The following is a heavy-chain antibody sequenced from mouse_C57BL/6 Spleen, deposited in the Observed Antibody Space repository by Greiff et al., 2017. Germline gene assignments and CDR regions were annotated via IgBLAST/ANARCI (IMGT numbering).Heavy chain of an antibody. CDR2: IYPGDGDT. Sequence: VQLQQSGPELVKPGASVKISCKASGYAFSSPWMNWVKQRPGKGLEWIGRIYPGDGDTNYNGKFKGKATLTADKSSSTAYMQLSSLTSEDSAVYFCARKTYYSNYPYAMDYWGQGTSVTVSS. D-gene: IGHD2-5*01. V-gene: IGHV1-82*01. CDR3: ARKTYYSNYPYAMDY. CDR1: GYAFSSPW. J-gene: IGHJ4*01.